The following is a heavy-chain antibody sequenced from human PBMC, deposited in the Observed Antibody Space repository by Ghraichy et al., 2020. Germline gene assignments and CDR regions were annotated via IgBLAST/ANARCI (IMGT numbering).Heavy chain of an antibody. CDR2: LSNSGGDT. V-gene: IGHV3-23*01. D-gene: IGHD6-6*01. Sequence: GGPLRLSCAASGFTFSSYAMSWVRQAPGKGLEWVSTLSNSGGDTYYADSVKGRFTISRDNSKNTLYLQMNSLRAEETAVYCCAKYPSHGMDVWGQGTTVTVSS. J-gene: IGHJ6*02. CDR1: GFTFSSYA. CDR3: AKYPSHGMDV.